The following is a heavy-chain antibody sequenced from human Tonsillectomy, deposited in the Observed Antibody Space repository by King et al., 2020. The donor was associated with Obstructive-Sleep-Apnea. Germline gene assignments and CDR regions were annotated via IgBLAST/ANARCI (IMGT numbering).Heavy chain of an antibody. Sequence: QVQLVESGGGVVQPGRSLRLSCVASGFIFSSYGMHWVRQAPGKGLEWVAVISYDGSNKYYADSVKGRFTISRDNSKNTLFLQMNSLRAEDTAVYYCAKDQYRVGGSCPNCYYYGLDVWGQGTTVTVSS. V-gene: IGHV3-30*18. D-gene: IGHD2-15*01. CDR1: GFIFSSYG. J-gene: IGHJ6*02. CDR2: ISYDGSNK. CDR3: AKDQYRVGGSCPNCYYYGLDV.